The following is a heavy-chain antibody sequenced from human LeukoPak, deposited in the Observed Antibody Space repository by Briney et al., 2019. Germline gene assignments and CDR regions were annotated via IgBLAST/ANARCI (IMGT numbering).Heavy chain of an antibody. V-gene: IGHV3-9*01. J-gene: IGHJ3*02. CDR2: ISWNSGSI. CDR3: AKGVRITMVRGAFDI. CDR1: GFTFDDYA. D-gene: IGHD3-10*01. Sequence: GGSLRLSCAASGFTFDDYAMHWVRQAPGKGLEWVSGISWNSGSIGYADSVKGRFTISRDNAKNSLYLQMNSLRAEDTALYYCAKGVRITMVRGAFDIWGHGTMVTVSS.